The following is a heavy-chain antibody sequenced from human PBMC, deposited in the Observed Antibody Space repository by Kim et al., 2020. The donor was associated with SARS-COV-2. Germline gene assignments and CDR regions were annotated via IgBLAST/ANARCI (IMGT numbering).Heavy chain of an antibody. D-gene: IGHD5-18*01. Sequence: GGSLRLSCAASGFTFSSYGMHWVRQAPGKGLEWVAVISYDGSNKYYADSVKGRFTISRDNSKNTLYLQMNSLRAEDTAVYYCAKGQLWSNYYSYTMDVWGQGTTVTVSS. CDR2: ISYDGSNK. J-gene: IGHJ6*02. V-gene: IGHV3-30*18. CDR3: AKGQLWSNYYSYTMDV. CDR1: GFTFSSYG.